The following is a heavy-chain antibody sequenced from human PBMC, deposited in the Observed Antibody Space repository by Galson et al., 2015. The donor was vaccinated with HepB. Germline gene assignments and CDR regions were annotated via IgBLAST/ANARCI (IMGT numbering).Heavy chain of an antibody. CDR2: INAGNGNT. Sequence: SVKVSCKASGYTFTSYAMHWVRQAPGQRLEWMGWINAGNGNTKYSQKFQGRVTITRDTSASTAYMELSSLRSEDTAVYYCARDRIAAPPRSYGMDVWGQGTTVTVSS. CDR3: ARDRIAAPPRSYGMDV. J-gene: IGHJ6*02. D-gene: IGHD6-13*01. CDR1: GYTFTSYA. V-gene: IGHV1-3*01.